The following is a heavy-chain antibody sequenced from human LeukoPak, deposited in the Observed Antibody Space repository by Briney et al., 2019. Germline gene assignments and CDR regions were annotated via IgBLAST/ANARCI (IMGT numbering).Heavy chain of an antibody. Sequence: GGSLRLSCAASGFTFSSYAMSWVRQAPGKGLEWVSAISGSGGSTYYADSVKGRFTISRDNSKNTLYLQMNSLRAEDTAVYYCAKSPGVMSGSYWNYYYYYMDVWGKGTTVTVSS. D-gene: IGHD1-26*01. CDR1: GFTFSSYA. V-gene: IGHV3-23*01. J-gene: IGHJ6*03. CDR3: AKSPGVMSGSYWNYYYYYMDV. CDR2: ISGSGGST.